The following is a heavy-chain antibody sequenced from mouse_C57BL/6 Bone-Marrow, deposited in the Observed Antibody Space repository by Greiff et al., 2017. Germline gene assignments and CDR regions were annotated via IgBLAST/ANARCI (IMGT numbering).Heavy chain of an antibody. CDR2: INPSNGGT. D-gene: IGHD2-4*01. CDR3: ARMGMAGRLRPWFAY. J-gene: IGHJ3*01. Sequence: QVQLQQPGTELVKPGASVKLSCKASGYTFTSYWMHWVKQRPGQGLEWIGNINPSNGGTNYNEKFKSKATLTVDKSSSTAYMQLSSLTSEDSAVYYCARMGMAGRLRPWFAYWGQGTLVTVSA. CDR1: GYTFTSYW. V-gene: IGHV1-53*01.